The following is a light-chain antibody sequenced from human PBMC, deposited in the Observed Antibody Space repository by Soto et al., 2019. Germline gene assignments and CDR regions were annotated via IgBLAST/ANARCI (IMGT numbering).Light chain of an antibody. CDR2: RDR. J-gene: IGLJ2*01. V-gene: IGLV3-25*02. Sequence: SYELTQPSSVSVSPGQTARITCSGDALTKQYGFWYQQKPGQAPLLVVHRDRERPAGIPERFFGSSAGTMLTLTISGVQPEDEADYYCQSADSSVSYVVFGGGTTLTVL. CDR3: QSADSSVSYVV. CDR1: ALTKQY.